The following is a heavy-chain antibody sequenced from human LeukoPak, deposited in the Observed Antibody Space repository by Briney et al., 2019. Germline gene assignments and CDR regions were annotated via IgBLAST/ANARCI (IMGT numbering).Heavy chain of an antibody. V-gene: IGHV4-4*07. CDR3: ARESSSSSWRSFDY. D-gene: IGHD6-6*01. J-gene: IGHJ4*02. CDR2: IYTSDNS. CDR1: GTSISSYY. Sequence: SETLSLTCTVSGTSISSYYWDWIRQPAGKGLEWIGRIYTSDNSNYNPSLKSRVTMSVDTSKNQFSLELSSVTAADTAVYYCARESSSSSWRSFDYWGQGTLVTVSS.